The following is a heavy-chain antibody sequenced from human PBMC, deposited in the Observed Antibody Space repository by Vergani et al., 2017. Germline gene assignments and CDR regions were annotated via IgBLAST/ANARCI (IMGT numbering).Heavy chain of an antibody. D-gene: IGHD5-24*01. Sequence: QVQLVQSGAEVKKPGSSVKVSCKASGGTFSSYTISWVRQAPGQGLEWMGRIIPILGIANYAQKFQGRVTITAAKSTSTAYMGLSSLRSEDTAVYYCARDPRRDGYNYYGRDVWGQGTTVTVSS. CDR1: GGTFSSYT. CDR2: IIPILGIA. CDR3: ARDPRRDGYNYYGRDV. J-gene: IGHJ6*02. V-gene: IGHV1-69*08.